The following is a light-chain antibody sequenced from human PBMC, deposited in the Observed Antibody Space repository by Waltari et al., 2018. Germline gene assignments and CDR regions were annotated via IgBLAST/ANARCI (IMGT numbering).Light chain of an antibody. J-gene: IGKJ1*01. CDR2: GAS. Sequence: ETVVTQSPDTLSVSPGERATLSCKTSQTIGRSLAWYQQKPGQAPRLVIYGASIRATGIPARFSGSGSETEFALTISGLQSEDFAVYYCQQYNNWPPGTFGQGTKVEI. CDR1: QTIGRS. V-gene: IGKV3-15*01. CDR3: QQYNNWPPGT.